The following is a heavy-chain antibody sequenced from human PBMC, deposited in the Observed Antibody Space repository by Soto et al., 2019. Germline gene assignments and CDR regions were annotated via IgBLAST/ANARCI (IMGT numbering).Heavy chain of an antibody. CDR1: GGSISRYY. J-gene: IGHJ4*02. V-gene: IGHV4-59*12. CDR2: IFYSGST. Sequence: PSETLSLTCTVSGGSISRYYWSWIRQPPGKGLERIGYIFYSGSTIYNPSLRSRVTMSVDTSKNQVSLKLSPVTAADTAVYYCARRGSDYEWYFFDYWGQGTLVTVSS. D-gene: IGHD5-12*01. CDR3: ARRGSDYEWYFFDY.